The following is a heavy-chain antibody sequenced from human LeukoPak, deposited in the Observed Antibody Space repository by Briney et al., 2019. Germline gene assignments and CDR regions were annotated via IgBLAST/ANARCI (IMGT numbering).Heavy chain of an antibody. Sequence: ASETLSLTCTVSGGSISSSSYYWGWIRQPPGKGLEWIGSIYYSGSTYYNPSLKSRVTISVDTSKNQFSLKLSSVTAADTAVDCCARHVPGAAGILRWFDPWGQGTLVTVSS. D-gene: IGHD6-13*01. CDR1: GGSISSSSYY. V-gene: IGHV4-39*01. CDR2: IYYSGST. J-gene: IGHJ5*02. CDR3: ARHVPGAAGILRWFDP.